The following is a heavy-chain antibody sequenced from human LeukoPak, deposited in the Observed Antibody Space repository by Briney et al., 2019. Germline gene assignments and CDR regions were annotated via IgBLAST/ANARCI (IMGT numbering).Heavy chain of an antibody. J-gene: IGHJ4*01. CDR3: ARDGSPARFDY. CDR1: GYTFNIYY. D-gene: IGHD6-13*01. V-gene: IGHV1-46*02. Sequence: ASVKVSCKTSGYTFNIYYMHWVRQAPGQGLEWMGIINPSGGGTTYAQKFQGRVTMTRDTSTTTVYMELNNLKSEDTAVYYCARDGSPARFDYWGHGTLVTVSS. CDR2: INPSGGGT.